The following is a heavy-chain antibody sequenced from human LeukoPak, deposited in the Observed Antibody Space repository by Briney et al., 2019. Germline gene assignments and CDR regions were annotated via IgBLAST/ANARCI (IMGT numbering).Heavy chain of an antibody. CDR3: VSPRGFGYGYFNY. Sequence: SETLSLTCTVSGGSISSSSAYWGWIRQPPGKGLEWIGSIYYSKNTYYNPSLKSRVTISADTSKNQFSLTLGSVSATDTAVYYCVSPRGFGYGYFNYWGQGTLVTVSS. V-gene: IGHV4-39*01. CDR2: IYYSKNT. J-gene: IGHJ4*02. CDR1: GGSISSSSAY. D-gene: IGHD5-18*01.